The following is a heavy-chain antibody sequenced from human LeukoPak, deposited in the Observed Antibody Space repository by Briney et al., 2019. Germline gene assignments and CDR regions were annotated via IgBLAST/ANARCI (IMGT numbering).Heavy chain of an antibody. J-gene: IGHJ4*02. CDR3: ARDTEWEKNPDYFDY. CDR2: ISANNGNT. V-gene: IGHV1-18*01. Sequence: ASVKVSCKASGYTFTSYGISWVRQAPGQGLEWMGWISANNGNTSYAQKLQGRVTMTTDTSTSTAYMELRSLRSDDTAVYYCARDTEWEKNPDYFDYWGQGTLVTVSS. D-gene: IGHD1-26*01. CDR1: GYTFTSYG.